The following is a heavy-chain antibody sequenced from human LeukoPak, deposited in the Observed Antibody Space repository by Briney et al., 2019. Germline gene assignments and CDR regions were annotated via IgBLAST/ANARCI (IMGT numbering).Heavy chain of an antibody. CDR2: ISWNSGSI. CDR3: ARGQKYRSGYTVTELGSGYFDY. J-gene: IGHJ4*02. V-gene: IGHV3-9*01. CDR1: GFTFDDYA. D-gene: IGHD5-18*01. Sequence: PGRSLRLSCAASGFTFDDYAMHWVRQAPGKGLEWVSGISWNSGSIGYADSVKGRFTISRDNAKNSLYLQMNSLRAEDTALYYCARGQKYRSGYTVTELGSGYFDYWGQGPLVTVSS.